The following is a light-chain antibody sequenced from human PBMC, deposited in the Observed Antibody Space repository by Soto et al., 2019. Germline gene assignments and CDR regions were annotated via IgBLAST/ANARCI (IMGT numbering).Light chain of an antibody. Sequence: EIVMTQSPATLSVSPGERATLSCRASQSIGRTLAWYQQKPGQSPRLLVYGASTRANGTPARFSGSGFGTEFTLTISSLQSEDVAVYYCQQYNQWPPYTFGQGTKVDIK. CDR3: QQYNQWPPYT. CDR1: QSIGRT. V-gene: IGKV3-15*01. CDR2: GAS. J-gene: IGKJ2*01.